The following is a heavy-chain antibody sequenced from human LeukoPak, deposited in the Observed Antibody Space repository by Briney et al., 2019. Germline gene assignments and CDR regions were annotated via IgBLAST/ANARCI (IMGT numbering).Heavy chain of an antibody. V-gene: IGHV3-23*01. CDR2: INGGGGSA. Sequence: GGSLRLSCVASGFTFSNYAMSWVRQAPGKGLEWVSVINGGGGSAYYADSAKGRFTISRDNSKNTLYLQMNSLRAEDTAVYYCAKVRIQLWPRGYFHYWGQGTLVTVSS. D-gene: IGHD5-18*01. J-gene: IGHJ4*02. CDR3: AKVRIQLWPRGYFHY. CDR1: GFTFSNYA.